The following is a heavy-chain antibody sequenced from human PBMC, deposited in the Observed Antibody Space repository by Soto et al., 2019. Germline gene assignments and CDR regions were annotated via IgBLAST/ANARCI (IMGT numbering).Heavy chain of an antibody. CDR3: AKDPDRYDYVWGTYRYIDH. CDR1: GITFSNYA. Sequence: EVQLLESGGGLVQPGGSLRLSCTASGITFSNYAMSWVRQAPRKGLEWVSSISTSGGRPYYADSVKGRFTISRDNSKNTLYLQMSSLSVEDTAVDYWAKDPDRYDYVWGTYRYIDHWGQGTLVTVSS. D-gene: IGHD3-16*02. CDR2: ISTSGGRP. J-gene: IGHJ4*02. V-gene: IGHV3-23*01.